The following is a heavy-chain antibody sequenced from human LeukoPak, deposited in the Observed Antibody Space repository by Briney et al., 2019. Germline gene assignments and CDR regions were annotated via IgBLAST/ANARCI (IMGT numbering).Heavy chain of an antibody. V-gene: IGHV3-23*01. D-gene: IGHD3-22*01. J-gene: IGHJ4*02. CDR1: GFTLSSYA. CDR2: ISGSGGST. CDR3: AKGPDSSGRTAGY. Sequence: SGGSLRLSCAASGFTLSSYAMSWVRQAPGKGLEWVSAISGSGGSTYYADSVKGRFTISRDNSKNTPYLQMNSLRAEDTAVYYCAKGPDSSGRTAGYWGQGTLVTVSS.